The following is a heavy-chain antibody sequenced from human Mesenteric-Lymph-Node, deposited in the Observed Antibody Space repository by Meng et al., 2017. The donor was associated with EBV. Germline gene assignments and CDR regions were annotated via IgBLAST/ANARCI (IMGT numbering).Heavy chain of an antibody. CDR2: TCYRSKWYI. CDR3: AREVAGKGTYDS. J-gene: IGHJ4*02. Sequence: VQVTQSGPGQCHHTQSLSCTCAMDGDSGSRHSVGWARIRQSPSRGFDWMGSTCYRSKWYIAYALPVESRIPKNPDTSKINFSPQMNSVTPDDTTLYYCAREVAGKGTYDSWGQGTLVTVSS. CDR1: GDSGSRHSVG. V-gene: IGHV6-1*01. D-gene: IGHD6-19*01.